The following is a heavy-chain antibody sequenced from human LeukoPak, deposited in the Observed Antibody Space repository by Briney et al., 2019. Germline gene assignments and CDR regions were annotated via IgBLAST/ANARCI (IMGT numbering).Heavy chain of an antibody. V-gene: IGHV3-23*01. CDR3: TRMPSTEIYYFYYMDV. CDR2: ISSLGVST. J-gene: IGHJ6*03. Sequence: GGSLRLSCADSEFTFSSYTVNWVRQAPGEGLEWVSGISSLGVSTYYADSVRGRFTISRDNSENTVYLQMDSLGTEDTAVYYCTRMPSTEIYYFYYMDVWGKGTTVTVSS. D-gene: IGHD2-2*01. CDR1: EFTFSSYT.